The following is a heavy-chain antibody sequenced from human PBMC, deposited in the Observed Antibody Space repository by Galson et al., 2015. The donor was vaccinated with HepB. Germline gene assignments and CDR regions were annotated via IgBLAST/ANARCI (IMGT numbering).Heavy chain of an antibody. CDR1: GYTFTGYY. Sequence: SVKVSCKASGYTFTGYYMHWARQAPGQGLEWMGRINPNSGGTNYAQKFQGRVMMTRDTSINTAYMEVGRLRSEDTAGYYCARGGWLDSSGFYPGDGLDPWGQGTLVTVSS. V-gene: IGHV1-2*06. CDR3: ARGGWLDSSGFYPGDGLDP. J-gene: IGHJ5*02. D-gene: IGHD3-3*01. CDR2: INPNSGGT.